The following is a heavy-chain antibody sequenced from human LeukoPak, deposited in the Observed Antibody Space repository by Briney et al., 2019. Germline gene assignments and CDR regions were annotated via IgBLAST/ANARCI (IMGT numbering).Heavy chain of an antibody. CDR1: GFTFSSEA. CDR2: ISPAGGTT. J-gene: IGHJ4*02. Sequence: SGGSLRLSCAVSGFTFSSEAMGWVRQLPGGGLEWVSTISPAGGTTYYAESMKGRFTISRDNSKSTLYLQMNSLRVEDTAVYYCTRGAGWLIDYWGQGILVTVSS. D-gene: IGHD3-16*01. CDR3: TRGAGWLIDY. V-gene: IGHV3-23*01.